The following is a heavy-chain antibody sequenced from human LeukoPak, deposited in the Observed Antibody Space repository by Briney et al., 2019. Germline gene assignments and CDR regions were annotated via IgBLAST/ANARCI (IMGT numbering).Heavy chain of an antibody. V-gene: IGHV4-59*01. CDR1: GGSISSYY. J-gene: IGHJ4*02. D-gene: IGHD6-13*01. CDR2: IYYSGST. CDR3: ARYRPIAAAGTRYFDY. Sequence: PSETLSLTCTVSGGSISSYYWSWIRQPPGKGLEWIGYIYYSGSTNYNPSLKSRVTISVDTSKNQFSLKLSSVTAADTAVYYCARYRPIAAAGTRYFDYWGQGTLVTVSS.